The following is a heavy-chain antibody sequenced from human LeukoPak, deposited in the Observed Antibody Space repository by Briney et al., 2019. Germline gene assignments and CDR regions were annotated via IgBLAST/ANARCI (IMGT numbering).Heavy chain of an antibody. D-gene: IGHD1-26*01. V-gene: IGHV3-30*02. CDR2: IRYDGSNK. J-gene: IGHJ4*02. CDR1: GFTFSSYG. Sequence: GGSLRLSCAASGFTFSSYGMHWVRQAPGKGLEWVAFIRYDGSNKYYADSVKGRFTISRDNSKNTLYLQMNSLRAEDTAVYYCAKELDNSGSYYGLDYWGQGTLVTVSS. CDR3: AKELDNSGSYYGLDY.